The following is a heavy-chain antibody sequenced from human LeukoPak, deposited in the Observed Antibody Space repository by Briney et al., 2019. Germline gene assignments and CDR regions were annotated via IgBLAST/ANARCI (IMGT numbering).Heavy chain of an antibody. CDR1: GFTFSSYS. Sequence: GGSLRLSCAASGFTFSSYSMNWVRQAPGKGLEWVAFISGTSAYISYADSEKGRFTISRDNAKNSLYLQMDNLRAEDTAVYYCARKMDDAFDVWGQGTMVTVSS. CDR2: ISGTSAYI. CDR3: ARKMDDAFDV. D-gene: IGHD5-24*01. J-gene: IGHJ3*01. V-gene: IGHV3-21*01.